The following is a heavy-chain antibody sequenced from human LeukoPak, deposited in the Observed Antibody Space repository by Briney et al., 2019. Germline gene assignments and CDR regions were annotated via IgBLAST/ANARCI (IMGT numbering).Heavy chain of an antibody. CDR3: ARDGSGYSGYENFDY. Sequence: PSETLSLTCTVSGASISGYFWSWIRQPAGKGLEWIGRIYSSGNTNYNRSRKRRGTMSVDTYKNQFSLKLSSVTAADTDVYYCARDGSGYSGYENFDYWGQGTLVTVSS. J-gene: IGHJ4*02. V-gene: IGHV4-4*07. CDR1: GASISGYF. CDR2: IYSSGNT. D-gene: IGHD5-12*01.